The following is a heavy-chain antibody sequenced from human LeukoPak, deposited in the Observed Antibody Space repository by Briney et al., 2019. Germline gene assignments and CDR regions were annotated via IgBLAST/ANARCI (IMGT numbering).Heavy chain of an antibody. Sequence: PSQTLSLTCTVSGGSISSGGYYWNWIRQHPGKGLEWIGYIYYSGSTYYNPSLKSRVTISVDTSKNQFSLKLSSVTAADTAVYYCARFLPPSAFDIWGQGTMVTVSS. D-gene: IGHD3-3*01. J-gene: IGHJ3*02. CDR3: ARFLPPSAFDI. CDR2: IYYSGST. CDR1: GGSISSGGYY. V-gene: IGHV4-31*03.